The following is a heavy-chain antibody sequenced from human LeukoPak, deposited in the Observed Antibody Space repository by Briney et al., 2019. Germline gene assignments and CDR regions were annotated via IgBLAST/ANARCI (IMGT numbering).Heavy chain of an antibody. CDR3: ARDFTYYYGSGRPYYMDV. J-gene: IGHJ6*03. V-gene: IGHV4-34*01. D-gene: IGHD3-10*01. CDR1: GGSFSGYY. CDR2: IYYSGST. Sequence: SETLSLTCAVYGGSFSGYYWSWIRQPPGKGLEWIGSIYYSGSTYYNPSLKSRVTISVDTSKNQFSLKLSSVTAADTAVYYCARDFTYYYGSGRPYYMDVWGKGTTVTVSS.